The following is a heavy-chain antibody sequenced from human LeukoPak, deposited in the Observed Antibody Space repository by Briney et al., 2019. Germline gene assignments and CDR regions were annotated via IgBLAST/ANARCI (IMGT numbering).Heavy chain of an antibody. CDR1: GGSFSGYY. CDR2: INHSGST. D-gene: IGHD6-19*01. CDR3: ARDVIAVAGWYYYGMDV. Sequence: PSETLSLTCAVYGGSFSGYYWSWIRQPPGKGLEWIGEINHSGSTNYNPSLKSRVTISVDTSKNQFSLKLSSVTAADTAVYYCARDVIAVAGWYYYGMDVWGHGTTVTVSS. V-gene: IGHV4-34*01. J-gene: IGHJ6*02.